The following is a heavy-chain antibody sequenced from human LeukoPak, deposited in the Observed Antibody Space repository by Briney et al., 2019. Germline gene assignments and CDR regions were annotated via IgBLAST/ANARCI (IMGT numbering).Heavy chain of an antibody. CDR2: FDPEDGET. V-gene: IGHV1-24*01. D-gene: IGHD2-2*02. J-gene: IGHJ5*02. Sequence: ASVKVSCKVSGYTLTELSMHWVRQAPGKGLEWMGGFDPEDGETIYAQKFQGRVTMTEDTSTDTAYMELSSLRSEDTAVYYCAGSLVPAAIPRSSNWFDPWGQGTLVTVSS. CDR3: AGSLVPAAIPRSSNWFDP. CDR1: GYTLTELS.